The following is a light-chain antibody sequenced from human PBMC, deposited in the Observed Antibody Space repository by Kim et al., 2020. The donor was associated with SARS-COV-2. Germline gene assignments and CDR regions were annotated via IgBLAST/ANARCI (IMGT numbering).Light chain of an antibody. V-gene: IGLV3-27*01. CDR1: VLAKKY. J-gene: IGLJ3*02. CDR3: YSAADNNLV. CDR2: KDS. Sequence: VAPGKPARITCSGDVLAKKYARWFQQKPGQAPVLVIDKDSERPSGIPERLSGSSSGTTVTLTISGAQVEDEADYYCYSAADNNLVFGGGTQLTVL.